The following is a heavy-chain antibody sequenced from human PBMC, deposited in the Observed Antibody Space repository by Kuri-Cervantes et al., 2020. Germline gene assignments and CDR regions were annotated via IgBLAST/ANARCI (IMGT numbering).Heavy chain of an antibody. J-gene: IGHJ4*02. Sequence: ESLKISCAASGFTFSDYYMSWIRQPPGKGLEWIGSIYYSGSTYYNPSLKSRVTISVDTSKNQFSLKLSPVTAADTAVYYCARSSYYYGSGSYLYYWGQGTLVTVSS. CDR3: ARSSYYYGSGSYLYY. CDR1: GFTFSDYY. CDR2: IYYSGST. V-gene: IGHV4-59*01. D-gene: IGHD3-10*01.